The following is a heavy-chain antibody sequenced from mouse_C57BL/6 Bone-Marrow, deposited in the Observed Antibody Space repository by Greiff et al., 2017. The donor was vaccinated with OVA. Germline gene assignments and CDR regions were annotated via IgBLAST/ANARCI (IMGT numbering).Heavy chain of an antibody. CDR3: ARTLWDLRDLVY. CDR2: INPNYGTT. CDR1: GYSFTDYN. V-gene: IGHV1-39*01. D-gene: IGHD4-1*01. J-gene: IGHJ2*01. Sequence: EVKVVESGPELVKPGASVKISCKASGYSFTDYNMNWVKQSNGKSLEWIGVINPNYGTTSYNQKFKGKATLTVDQSSSTAYMQLNSLTSEDSAVYYCARTLWDLRDLVYWGQGTTLTVSS.